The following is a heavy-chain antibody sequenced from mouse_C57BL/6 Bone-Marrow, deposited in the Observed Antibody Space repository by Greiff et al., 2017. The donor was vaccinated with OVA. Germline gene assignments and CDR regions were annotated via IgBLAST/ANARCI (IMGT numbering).Heavy chain of an antibody. D-gene: IGHD1-1*01. Sequence: EVMLVESGGGLVQPGTSLRLSCAASGFTFTDYYMSWVRQPPGKAPEWLALIRNKANGYTTEYTASVKGRFTISRDNSQNILYLQMNTLRAEDSATYYCVKASRYYYGSSWNYWGQGTSVTVSS. CDR1: GFTFTDYY. V-gene: IGHV7-4*01. CDR3: VKASRYYYGSSWNY. CDR2: IRNKANGYTT. J-gene: IGHJ4*01.